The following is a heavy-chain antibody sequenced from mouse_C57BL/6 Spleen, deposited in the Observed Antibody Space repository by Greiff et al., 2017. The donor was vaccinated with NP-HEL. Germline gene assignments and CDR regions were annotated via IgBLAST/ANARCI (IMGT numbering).Heavy chain of an antibody. CDR2: IDPSDSYT. V-gene: IGHV1-50*01. CDR1: GYTFTSYW. J-gene: IGHJ4*01. Sequence: QVQLKQSGAELVKPGASVKLSCKASGYTFTSYWMQWVKQRPGQGLEWIGAIDPSDSYTNYNTKFKGKATLTVDTSSNTAYMQLSSLTAEDSAVYYGARGRGNGGAMDDWGQVTSVTVSS. CDR3: ARGRGNGGAMDD.